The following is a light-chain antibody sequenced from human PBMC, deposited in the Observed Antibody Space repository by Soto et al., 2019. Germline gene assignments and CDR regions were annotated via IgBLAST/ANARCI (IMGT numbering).Light chain of an antibody. J-gene: IGKJ1*01. V-gene: IGKV1-5*03. CDR2: KAS. CDR3: QQYHSSPRT. Sequence: DIQMTQSPSTLSASVGDRVTITCRASQSISSWLAWYQQKPGRAPKLLIYKASSLESGVPSRFSGSGSGTDFTLTISRLEPEDFAVYYCQQYHSSPRTFGQGSKVDI. CDR1: QSISSW.